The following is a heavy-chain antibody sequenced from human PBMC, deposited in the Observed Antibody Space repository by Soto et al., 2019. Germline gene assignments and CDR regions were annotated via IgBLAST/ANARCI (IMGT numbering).Heavy chain of an antibody. Sequence: GGSLRLSCAASGFTFSDYYMSWIRQAPGKGLEWVSYISPTSAYTKYADSVKGRFTISRDNAKNSLHLQMNSLRAEDTAMYYCARFAWGTQARWFDPWGQGTLVTVSS. D-gene: IGHD7-27*01. CDR3: ARFAWGTQARWFDP. CDR2: ISPTSAYT. V-gene: IGHV3-11*06. CDR1: GFTFSDYY. J-gene: IGHJ5*02.